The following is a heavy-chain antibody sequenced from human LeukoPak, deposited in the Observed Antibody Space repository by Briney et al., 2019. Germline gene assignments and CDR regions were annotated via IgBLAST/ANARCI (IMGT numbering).Heavy chain of an antibody. CDR1: AGSITNYF. Sequence: SETLSVTPTDPAGSITNYFWSWIRQPPGEGLEWIGYVYYSGTANYNPSLKGRVTISLDTSKNQFSLNLNSVTAADTAMYYCARALTARGSYDYWGQGTLVTVSS. J-gene: IGHJ4*02. CDR3: ARALTARGSYDY. D-gene: IGHD3-10*01. V-gene: IGHV4-59*01. CDR2: VYYSGTA.